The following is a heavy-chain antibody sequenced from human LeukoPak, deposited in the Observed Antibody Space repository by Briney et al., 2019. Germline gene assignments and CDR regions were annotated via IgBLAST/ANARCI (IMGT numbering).Heavy chain of an antibody. Sequence: GASVKVSCKASGYTFTSYYMHWVRQAPGQGLEWMGIINPSGGSTSYAQKFQGRVTMTWDTSTSTVYMELSSLRSEDTAVYYCARRHYYDSSGYYPLNHWFDPWGQGTLVTVSS. CDR3: ARRHYYDSSGYYPLNHWFDP. CDR2: INPSGGST. D-gene: IGHD3-22*01. V-gene: IGHV1-46*01. CDR1: GYTFTSYY. J-gene: IGHJ5*02.